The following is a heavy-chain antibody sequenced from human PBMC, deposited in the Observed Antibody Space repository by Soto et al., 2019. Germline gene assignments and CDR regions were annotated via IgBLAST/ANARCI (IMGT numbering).Heavy chain of an antibody. CDR3: ARHGGATGYSRWADAFDI. CDR1: GGSISSYY. CDR2: IYYSGST. V-gene: IGHV4-59*08. J-gene: IGHJ3*02. D-gene: IGHD6-13*01. Sequence: QVQLQESGPGLVKPSETLSLTCTVSGGSISSYYWSWIRQPPGKGLEWIGYIYYSGSTNYNPSLKSRVTISVDTSKNQFSLKLSSVTAADTAVYYCARHGGATGYSRWADAFDIWGQGTMVTVSS.